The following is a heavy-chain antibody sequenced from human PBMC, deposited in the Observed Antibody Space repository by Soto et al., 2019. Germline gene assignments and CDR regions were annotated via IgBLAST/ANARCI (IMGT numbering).Heavy chain of an antibody. Sequence: QVQLVESGGGVVQPGRSLRLSCAASGFTFSSYGMHWVRQAPGKGLEWVAVIWYDGSNKYYADSVKGRFTISRDNSKNTLYLQMNSLRAEDTAVYYCARDQGYCSGGRCRYYFDYWGQGTLVTVSS. CDR2: IWYDGSNK. CDR1: GFTFSSYG. J-gene: IGHJ4*02. D-gene: IGHD2-15*01. CDR3: ARDQGYCSGGRCRYYFDY. V-gene: IGHV3-33*01.